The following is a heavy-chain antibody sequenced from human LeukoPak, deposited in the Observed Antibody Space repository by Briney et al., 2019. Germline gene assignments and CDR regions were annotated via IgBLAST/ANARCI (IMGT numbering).Heavy chain of an antibody. V-gene: IGHV3-30*02. J-gene: IGHJ4*02. CDR2: VRYDGTNE. CDR1: GFSSSGFG. D-gene: IGHD3-10*01. Sequence: GGSLRLSCAASGFSSSGFGIHWVRQAPGKGLEGVGIVRYDGTNEYYADSVKGRFTISRDNSKNMLYLQMNSLRHEDTAVYFCAHFRLGSGTYRGDFWGQGTLVTVSS. CDR3: AHFRLGSGTYRGDF.